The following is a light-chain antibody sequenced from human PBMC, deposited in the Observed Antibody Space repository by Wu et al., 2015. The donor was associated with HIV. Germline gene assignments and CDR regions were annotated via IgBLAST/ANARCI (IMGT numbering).Light chain of an antibody. CDR3: QQHSTWPLT. CDR1: QSVRSSY. CDR2: GAS. V-gene: IGKV3D-20*02. J-gene: IGKJ5*01. Sequence: EAVLTQSPVTLSLSPGERATLSCRASQSVRSSYLAWYQQKPGQAPRLLIYGASSRATGIPDRFSGSGSGTDFTLTISRLEPEDFAVYSCQQHSTWPLTFGQGTRLEIK.